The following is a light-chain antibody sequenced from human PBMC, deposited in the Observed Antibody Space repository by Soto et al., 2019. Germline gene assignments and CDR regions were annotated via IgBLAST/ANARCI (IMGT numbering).Light chain of an antibody. CDR2: EVS. Sequence: QSVLTQPASVSGSPGQSITISCTGSSSDVGGYNYVSWYQQHPGKAPKLIIYEVSNRPSGVSNRFSGSKSGNTASLTISGPQAEDEADYYCSSYTTNSTPYVFGTGTKVTVL. J-gene: IGLJ1*01. CDR3: SSYTTNSTPYV. V-gene: IGLV2-14*01. CDR1: SSDVGGYNY.